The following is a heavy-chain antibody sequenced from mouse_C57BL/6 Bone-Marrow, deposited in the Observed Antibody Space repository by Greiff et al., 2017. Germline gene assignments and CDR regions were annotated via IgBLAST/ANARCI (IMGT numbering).Heavy chain of an antibody. CDR1: GYTFTEYT. Sequence: QVHVKQSGAELVKPGESVKLSCKASGYTFTEYTIHWVKQRSGQGLEWIGWFYPGSGSIQDNEKFKDKATLTADKSSSTVYMELSRLTSEDSAVYFCARHLYDGNYDAMDYWGQGTSVTVTS. D-gene: IGHD2-1*01. CDR2: FYPGSGSI. V-gene: IGHV1-62-2*01. J-gene: IGHJ4*01. CDR3: ARHLYDGNYDAMDY.